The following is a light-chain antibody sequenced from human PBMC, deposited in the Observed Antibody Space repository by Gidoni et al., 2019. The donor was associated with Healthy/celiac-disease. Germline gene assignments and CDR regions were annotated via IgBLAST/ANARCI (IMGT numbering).Light chain of an antibody. CDR3: QVWDSSSDHPV. CDR1: NIGSKS. V-gene: IGLV3-21*04. Sequence: SYVLTQPPSVSVAPGKTARLTCGGNNIGSKSVHWYQQKPGQAPVLVIYYDSDRPSGIPERFSGSNSGNTATLTISRVEAGDEADYYCQVWDSSSDHPVFGGGTQLTVL. J-gene: IGLJ7*01. CDR2: YDS.